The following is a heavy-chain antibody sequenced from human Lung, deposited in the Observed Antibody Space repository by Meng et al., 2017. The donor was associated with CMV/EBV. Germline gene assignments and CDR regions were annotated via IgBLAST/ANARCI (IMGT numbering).Heavy chain of an antibody. CDR2: INSDGSST. J-gene: IGHJ4*02. Sequence: GESLKISCAVTGVTFRNYYMHWVRQAPGKGLIWVSRINSDGSSTHYADSVKGRFSISRDNAKNTLHLQVNSLRAEDTAVYYCASSEYSNRFDFWGRGTVVXVSS. V-gene: IGHV3-74*01. D-gene: IGHD4-11*01. CDR1: GVTFRNYY. CDR3: ASSEYSNRFDF.